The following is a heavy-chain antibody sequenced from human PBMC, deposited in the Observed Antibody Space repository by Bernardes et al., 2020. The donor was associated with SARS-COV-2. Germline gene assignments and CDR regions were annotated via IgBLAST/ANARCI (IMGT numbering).Heavy chain of an antibody. CDR3: ANRVRTNLSFDY. Sequence: GGSLRLSCAASGFCISDNYMGWVRQAPGKGLEWVSIIYRSGSTYYADSVKGRLTVSRDISKNTLHLQMNSLRVDDTADYYCANRVRTNLSFDYWGQGARVTVSS. CDR1: GFCISDNY. D-gene: IGHD3-3*01. J-gene: IGHJ4*02. CDR2: IYRSGST. V-gene: IGHV3-53*01.